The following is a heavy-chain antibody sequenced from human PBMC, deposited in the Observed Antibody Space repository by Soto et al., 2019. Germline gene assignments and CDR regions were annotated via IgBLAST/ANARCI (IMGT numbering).Heavy chain of an antibody. Sequence: ASVKVSCKASGYTFTSYAMHWVRQAPGQRLEWMGWINAGNGNTKYSQKFQGRVTITRDKSASTAYMELSSLRSEDTAVYYCARDGRDFWSGYRYNWFDPWGQGTLVTVSS. CDR1: GYTFTSYA. J-gene: IGHJ5*02. V-gene: IGHV1-3*01. CDR2: INAGNGNT. CDR3: ARDGRDFWSGYRYNWFDP. D-gene: IGHD3-3*01.